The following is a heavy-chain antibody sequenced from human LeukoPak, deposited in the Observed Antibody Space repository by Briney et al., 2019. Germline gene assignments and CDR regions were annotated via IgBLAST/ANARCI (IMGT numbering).Heavy chain of an antibody. Sequence: SETLSLTCTVSGYSISSGYFWGWIRQPPGKGLEWIGSIYHSGSTYYNPSLKSRVSISVDTSKNQFSLKLSSVTAADTAVYYCARGYGSGSYSAWGQGTLVIVSS. CDR3: ARGYGSGSYSA. CDR1: GYSISSGYF. CDR2: IYHSGST. V-gene: IGHV4-38-2*02. D-gene: IGHD3-10*01. J-gene: IGHJ5*02.